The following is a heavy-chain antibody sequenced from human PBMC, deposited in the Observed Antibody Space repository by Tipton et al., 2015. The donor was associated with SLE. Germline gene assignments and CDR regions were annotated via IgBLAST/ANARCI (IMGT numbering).Heavy chain of an antibody. CDR1: GFSVSSDY. V-gene: IGHV3-53*01. CDR3: AKKGAGVQGVLDY. CDR2: IYSAGDT. Sequence: SLRLSCAASGFSVSSDYMSWVRQAPGKGLEWVSVIYSAGDTYYADSVKGRFTISRDNSKNTVYLHMNSLRADDTAIYYCAKKGAGVQGVLDYWGQGTLVTVSS. J-gene: IGHJ4*02. D-gene: IGHD3-10*01.